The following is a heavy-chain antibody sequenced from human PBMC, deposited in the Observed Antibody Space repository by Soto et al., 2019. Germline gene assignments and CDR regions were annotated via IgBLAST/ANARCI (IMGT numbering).Heavy chain of an antibody. CDR3: ARDSRMYNWNYFGFPFDP. CDR2: IWYDGSNK. Sequence: GGSLRLSCAASGFTFSSYGMHWVRQAPGKGLEWVAVIWYDGSNKYYADSVKGRFTISRDNSKNTLYLQMNSLRAEDTAVYYCARDSRMYNWNYFGFPFDPWGQGTLVTVSS. CDR1: GFTFSSYG. V-gene: IGHV3-33*01. J-gene: IGHJ5*02. D-gene: IGHD1-7*01.